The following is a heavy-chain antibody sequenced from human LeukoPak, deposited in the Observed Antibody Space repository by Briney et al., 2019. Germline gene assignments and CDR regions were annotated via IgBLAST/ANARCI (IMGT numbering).Heavy chain of an antibody. J-gene: IGHJ4*02. CDR3: ARGVRFGELILYYFDY. D-gene: IGHD3-10*01. Sequence: GGSLRLSCAASGFTFSSYSMNWVRQAPGKGLEWVSSISSSSSYIYYADSVKGRFTISRDNAKNSLYLQMNSLRAEDMAVYYCARGVRFGELILYYFDYWGQGTLVTVSS. CDR1: GFTFSSYS. V-gene: IGHV3-21*01. CDR2: ISSSSSYI.